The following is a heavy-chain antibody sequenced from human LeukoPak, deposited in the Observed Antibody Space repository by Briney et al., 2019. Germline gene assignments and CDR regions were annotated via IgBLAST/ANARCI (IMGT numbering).Heavy chain of an antibody. Sequence: GGSLRLSCAASGFTVSSNYMSWVRQAPGKGLEWVSYISNSGNTIYYADSVKGRFTISRDNAKNSLYLQMNSLRAEDTAVYYCAREEAYCGGDCYPDYWGQGTLVTVSS. V-gene: IGHV3-11*04. CDR2: ISNSGNTI. CDR3: AREEAYCGGDCYPDY. CDR1: GFTVSSNY. J-gene: IGHJ4*02. D-gene: IGHD2-21*02.